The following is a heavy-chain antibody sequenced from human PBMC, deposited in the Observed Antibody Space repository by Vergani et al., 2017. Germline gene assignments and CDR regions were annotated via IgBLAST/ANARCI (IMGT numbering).Heavy chain of an antibody. CDR3: AKGVTMVPDYYYYYGMDV. CDR1: GFTFSSYG. V-gene: IGHV3-30*02. J-gene: IGHJ6*02. D-gene: IGHD3-10*01. Sequence: QVQLVESGGGVVQPGGSLRLSCAASGFTFSSYGMHWVRQAPGKGLEWVAVIWYDGSNKYYADSVKGRFTISRDNSKNTLYLQMNSLRAEDTAVYYCAKGVTMVPDYYYYYGMDVWGQGTTVTVSS. CDR2: IWYDGSNK.